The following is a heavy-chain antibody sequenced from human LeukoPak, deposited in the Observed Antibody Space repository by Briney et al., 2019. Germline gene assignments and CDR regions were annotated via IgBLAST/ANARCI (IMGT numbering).Heavy chain of an antibody. CDR1: GFTFSTAW. Sequence: PGGSLRLSCAASGFTFSTAWMHWVRQAPGKGLVWVSRIYSDGSDKTYADSVRGRFTISRDNAKNTVYLLMNSLRAEDSAVYYCASDSGHAFYFWGQGTMVTVSS. CDR2: IYSDGSDK. V-gene: IGHV3-74*01. D-gene: IGHD3-10*01. CDR3: ASDSGHAFYF. J-gene: IGHJ3*01.